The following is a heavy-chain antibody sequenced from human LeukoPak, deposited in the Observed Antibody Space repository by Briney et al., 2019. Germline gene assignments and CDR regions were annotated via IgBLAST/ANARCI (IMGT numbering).Heavy chain of an antibody. CDR3: AKQPQYYYDSSSYYSFDY. Sequence: PGGSLRLSCAASGFTFSNYAMSWVRQAPGKGLEWVSAISGSGGSTYYADSVKGRFTISRDNSKNTLYLQMNSLRAEDTAVYYCAKQPQYYYDSSSYYSFDYWGQGTLVTVSS. J-gene: IGHJ4*02. V-gene: IGHV3-23*01. D-gene: IGHD3-22*01. CDR1: GFTFSNYA. CDR2: ISGSGGST.